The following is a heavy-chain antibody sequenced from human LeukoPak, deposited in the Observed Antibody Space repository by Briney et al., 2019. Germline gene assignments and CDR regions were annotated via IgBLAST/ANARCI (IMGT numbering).Heavy chain of an antibody. CDR1: GFTFSSYE. V-gene: IGHV3-21*01. Sequence: GGSLRLSCAASGFTFSSYEMNWVRQAPGKGLEWVSSISSSSIYIYYADSLKGRFTISRDNAKNSLYLQMNSLRAEDTAVYYCARGRDGYNLVDAFDIWGQGIMVTVSS. CDR3: ARGRDGYNLVDAFDI. D-gene: IGHD5-24*01. CDR2: ISSSSIYI. J-gene: IGHJ3*02.